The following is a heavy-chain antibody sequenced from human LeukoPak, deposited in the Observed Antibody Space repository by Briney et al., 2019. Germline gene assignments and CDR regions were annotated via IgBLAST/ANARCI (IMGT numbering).Heavy chain of an antibody. CDR1: GYTFTSYY. J-gene: IGHJ6*02. CDR2: INPSGGST. V-gene: IGHV1-46*01. Sequence: ASVKVSCKASGYTFTSYYMHWVRQAPGQGLEWMGIINPSGGSTSYAQKFQGRVTMTRDTSTSTVYMELRSLRSDDTAVYYCAREANIVVVPAASYYYYYGMDVWGQGTTVTVSS. CDR3: AREANIVVVPAASYYYYYGMDV. D-gene: IGHD2-2*01.